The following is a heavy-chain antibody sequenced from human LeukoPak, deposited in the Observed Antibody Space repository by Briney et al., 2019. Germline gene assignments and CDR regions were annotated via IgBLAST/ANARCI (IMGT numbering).Heavy chain of an antibody. CDR1: GYTFTSNY. CDR3: ARDNSVGDEAWWFNP. Sequence: ASVKVSCKAFGYTFTSNYMHWVRQAPGQGPEWMGVISPSGGSTTYAQKFQGRVTLTRDMSTSTDYLELSSLRSEEKAVYYCARDNSVGDEAWWFNPWGQGTLVTVSS. D-gene: IGHD1-26*01. J-gene: IGHJ5*02. CDR2: ISPSGGST. V-gene: IGHV1-46*01.